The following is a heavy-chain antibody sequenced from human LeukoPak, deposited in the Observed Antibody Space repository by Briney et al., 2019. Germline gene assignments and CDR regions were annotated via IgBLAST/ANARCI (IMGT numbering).Heavy chain of an antibody. J-gene: IGHJ4*02. CDR1: GYSFTSYW. Sequence: GESLKISCQGSGYSFTSYWIGWVRQMPGKGLEWMGIIYPGDSDTTYSPSFQGQVTISADKSISTAYLQWRSLQASDTAIYYCARHSYSGSYYGKYYFDYWGQGTLVTVSS. D-gene: IGHD1-26*01. V-gene: IGHV5-51*01. CDR3: ARHSYSGSYYGKYYFDY. CDR2: IYPGDSDT.